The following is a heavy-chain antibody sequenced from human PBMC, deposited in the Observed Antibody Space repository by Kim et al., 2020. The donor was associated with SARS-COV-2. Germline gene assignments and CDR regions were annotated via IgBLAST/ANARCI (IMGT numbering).Heavy chain of an antibody. CDR1: GFTFSSYA. V-gene: IGHV3-23*01. Sequence: GGSLRLSCAASGFTFSSYAMSWVRQAPGKGLEWVSAISGSGGSTYYADSVKGRFTISRDNSKNTLYLQMNSLRAEDTAVYYCAKDFGGNWGGDYFDYWGQGTLVTVSS. CDR2: ISGSGGST. CDR3: AKDFGGNWGGDYFDY. J-gene: IGHJ4*02. D-gene: IGHD7-27*01.